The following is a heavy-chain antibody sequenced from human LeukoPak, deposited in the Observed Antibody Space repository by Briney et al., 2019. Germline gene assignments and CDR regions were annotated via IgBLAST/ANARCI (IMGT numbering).Heavy chain of an antibody. J-gene: IGHJ3*02. Sequence: SETLSLTCTVSGGSISSHYWNWIRQPPGKGLEWIGYIYYSGSTNYNPSLKSRVTISVDPSKNQFSLRLSSVTAADTAFYYCARVTTVGTPGQSDVFDIWRQGTMVTVSS. D-gene: IGHD4-23*01. CDR1: GGSISSHY. CDR3: ARVTTVGTPGQSDVFDI. V-gene: IGHV4-59*11. CDR2: IYYSGST.